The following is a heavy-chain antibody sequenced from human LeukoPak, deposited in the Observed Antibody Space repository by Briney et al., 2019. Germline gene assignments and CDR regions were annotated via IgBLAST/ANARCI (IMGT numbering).Heavy chain of an antibody. Sequence: SETLSLTCTVSGGSISTGSYYWTWIRQPAGKGLEWIGRIYTSGSTNYNPSLKSRVIISVETSKNQFSLNLNSVTAADTAVYYCARGRPHSSGSGWYYYDYWGQGTLVTVSS. D-gene: IGHD6-19*01. J-gene: IGHJ4*02. V-gene: IGHV4-61*02. CDR3: ARGRPHSSGSGWYYYDY. CDR2: IYTSGST. CDR1: GGSISTGSYY.